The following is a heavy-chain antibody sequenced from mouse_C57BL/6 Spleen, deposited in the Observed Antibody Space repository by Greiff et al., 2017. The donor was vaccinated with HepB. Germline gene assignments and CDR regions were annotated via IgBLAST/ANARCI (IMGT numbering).Heavy chain of an antibody. D-gene: IGHD3-3*01. J-gene: IGHJ3*01. Sequence: VVEPGASVKISCKASGYAFSSSWMNWVKQRPGKGLEWIGRIYPGDGDTNYNGKFKGKATLTADKSSSTAYMQLSSLTSEDSAVYFCARRGDEAWFAYWGQGTLVTVSA. V-gene: IGHV1-82*01. CDR3: ARRGDEAWFAY. CDR1: GYAFSSSW. CDR2: IYPGDGDT.